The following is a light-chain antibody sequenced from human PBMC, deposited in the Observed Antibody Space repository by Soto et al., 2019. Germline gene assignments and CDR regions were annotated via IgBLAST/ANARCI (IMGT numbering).Light chain of an antibody. CDR3: QYYDSSRNVV. J-gene: IGLJ2*01. V-gene: IGLV1-40*01. Sequence: QSVLTQPPSVSGAPGQRVTISCTGSSSNIGAGYDVHWYQQLPGTAPKLLIYGNSNRPSGVPDRFSGSKSGTSASLAITGLQAEDEADYYCQYYDSSRNVVFGGGTKLTVL. CDR2: GNS. CDR1: SSNIGAGYD.